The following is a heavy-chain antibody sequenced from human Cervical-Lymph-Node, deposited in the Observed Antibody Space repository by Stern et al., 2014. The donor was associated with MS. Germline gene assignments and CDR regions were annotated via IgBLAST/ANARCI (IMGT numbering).Heavy chain of an antibody. V-gene: IGHV1-69*09. CDR3: ARSIAGGDYSYYNDMDI. CDR2: IIPTLGSP. Sequence: QVQLVQSGAEVKKPGSSVRVSCKASGGTFSSYSINWVRQAPGNGLEWIGRIIPTLGSPNFAHKFQGRLTITADKSTTTAYMELSGLRSDDTATYFCARSIAGGDYSYYNDMDIWGQGTTVIVSS. D-gene: IGHD2-8*02. J-gene: IGHJ6*02. CDR1: GGTFSSYS.